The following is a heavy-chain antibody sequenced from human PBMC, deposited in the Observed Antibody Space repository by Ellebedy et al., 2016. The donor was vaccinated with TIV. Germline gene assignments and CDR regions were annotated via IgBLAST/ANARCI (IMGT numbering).Heavy chain of an antibody. CDR3: TRGFGASGGNDY. Sequence: PGGSLRLSCATSGFTFSSYSMNWVRQAPGKGLDWISYISSSGNTIYYADSVQGRFTVSRDDAKNSLYLQMKGLGDEDTAVYYCTRGFGASGGNDYWGQGSRVSVAS. CDR1: GFTFSSYS. V-gene: IGHV3-48*02. D-gene: IGHD3-10*01. CDR2: ISSSGNTI. J-gene: IGHJ4*02.